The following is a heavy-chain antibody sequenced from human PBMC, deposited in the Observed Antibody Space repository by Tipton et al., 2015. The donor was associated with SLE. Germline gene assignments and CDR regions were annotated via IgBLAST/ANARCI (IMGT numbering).Heavy chain of an antibody. D-gene: IGHD6-13*01. V-gene: IGHV3-30*03. J-gene: IGHJ4*02. CDR1: GFTFSTYG. Sequence: SLRLSCAASGFTFSTYGMHWVRQAPGKGLEWVAVIGYAGGDIYYAASVKGRFTISRDNSKNTLFLQMNSLRAEDTAVYYCARGNVDSSTWYYFDYWGQGTLVTVSS. CDR2: IGYAGGDI. CDR3: ARGNVDSSTWYYFDY.